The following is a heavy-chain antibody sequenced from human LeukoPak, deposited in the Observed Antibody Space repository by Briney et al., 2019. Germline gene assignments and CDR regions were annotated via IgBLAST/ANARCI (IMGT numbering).Heavy chain of an antibody. V-gene: IGHV3-30*18. D-gene: IGHD3-9*01. Sequence: PGGSLRLSCAPSGFTFSSYVIHCGRQAPGKGLEWGAGISYDGSNKYYADSVKGRFTISRDNSTNTPYLQMNSLRAEDTAVYYCAKDATLLRYFAWSDIEYYFDYWGQGTLVTVSS. CDR1: GFTFSSYV. J-gene: IGHJ4*02. CDR2: ISYDGSNK. CDR3: AKDATLLRYFAWSDIEYYFDY.